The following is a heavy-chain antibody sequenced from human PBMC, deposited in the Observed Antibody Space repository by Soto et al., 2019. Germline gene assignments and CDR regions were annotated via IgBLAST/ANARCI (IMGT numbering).Heavy chain of an antibody. J-gene: IGHJ4*02. D-gene: IGHD3-22*01. CDR2: IGTAGDT. CDR3: ARWDYYDSSDYYDY. CDR1: GFTFSSYD. Sequence: GGSLRLSCAASGFTFSSYDMHWVRQATGKGLEWVSAIGTAGDTYYPGSVKGRFTISRENAKNSLYLQMNSLRAGDTAVYYCARWDYYDSSDYYDYWGQGTLVTVSS. V-gene: IGHV3-13*04.